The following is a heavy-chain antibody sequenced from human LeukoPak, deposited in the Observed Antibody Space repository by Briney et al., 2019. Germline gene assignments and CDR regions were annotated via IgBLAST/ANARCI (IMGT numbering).Heavy chain of an antibody. CDR2: IYVSGST. CDR3: ARDSGTTGEVKFDP. V-gene: IGHV4-4*07. D-gene: IGHD1-7*01. J-gene: IGHJ5*02. Sequence: SETLSLTCTVSGASISSYYWSWIRQPAGKGLEWIGRIYVSGSTTYNPSLESRVTMSLDTSKNQISLKVSSVTAADTAVYYCARDSGTTGEVKFDPWGQGTLVTVSS. CDR1: GASISSYY.